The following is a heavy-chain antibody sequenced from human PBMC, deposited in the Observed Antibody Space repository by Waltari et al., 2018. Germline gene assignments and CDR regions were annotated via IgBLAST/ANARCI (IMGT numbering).Heavy chain of an antibody. J-gene: IGHJ3*02. CDR1: GYTFTGYY. Sequence: QVQLVQSGAEVKKPGASVKVSCKASGYTFTGYYMHWVRQAPGQGLEWMGWINPNRGGTNDAQKFQGRVTMTRDTSIITAYMELSRLRSDDTAVYYCARDPGGVAAFSPDAFDIWGQGTMVTVSS. CDR2: INPNRGGT. D-gene: IGHD2-15*01. V-gene: IGHV1-2*02. CDR3: ARDPGGVAAFSPDAFDI.